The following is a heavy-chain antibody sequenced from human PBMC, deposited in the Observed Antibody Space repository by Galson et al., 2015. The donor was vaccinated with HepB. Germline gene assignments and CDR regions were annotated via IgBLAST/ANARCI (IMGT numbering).Heavy chain of an antibody. J-gene: IGHJ4*02. CDR3: ARPPHYGGESDVYFDY. V-gene: IGHV5-51*01. CDR1: GYTFINYW. CDR2: IYPDDSDT. D-gene: IGHD4-23*01. Sequence: QSGAEVKKPGESLKISCEASGYTFINYWIAWVRQMPGKGLEWMGIIYPDDSDTRYSPSFQGQVTISVDKSITTAYLQWSSLKASDTAIYYCARPPHYGGESDVYFDYWGQGTLVTVSS.